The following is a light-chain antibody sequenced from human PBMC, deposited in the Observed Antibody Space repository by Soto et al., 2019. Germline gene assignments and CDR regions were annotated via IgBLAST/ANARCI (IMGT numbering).Light chain of an antibody. Sequence: QSVLTQLPSVSGAPGQRVTISCTGSSSNIGAGYDVQWYQQLPGTAPKLLIYGDTNRPSGVPDRFSGSNSGTSASLAITGLQAEDESDYYCQSYDSSLSGSVFGGGTKLTVL. V-gene: IGLV1-40*01. CDR2: GDT. CDR1: SSNIGAGYD. CDR3: QSYDSSLSGSV. J-gene: IGLJ3*02.